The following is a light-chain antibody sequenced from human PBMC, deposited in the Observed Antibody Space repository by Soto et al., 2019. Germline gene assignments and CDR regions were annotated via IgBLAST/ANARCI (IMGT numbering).Light chain of an antibody. V-gene: IGKV3-15*01. CDR1: QTIYSN. J-gene: IGKJ1*01. CDR3: QQYGSSPWT. Sequence: IVMTQSPATLSVSPGERATLSCRAGQTIYSNVAWYQQRPGQAPRLLIYRASTRATGVPARFSGSGSGTDFTLIINRLEPEDVAVYYCQQYGSSPWTFGQGTKVDIK. CDR2: RAS.